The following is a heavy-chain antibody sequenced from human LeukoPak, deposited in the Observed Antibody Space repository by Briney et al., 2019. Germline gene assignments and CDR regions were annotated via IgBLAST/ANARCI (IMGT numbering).Heavy chain of an antibody. CDR2: ISYDGSHE. CDR3: AKGVAFDY. CDR1: GFTFSSYG. J-gene: IGHJ4*02. V-gene: IGHV3-30*18. Sequence: PGRSLRLSCAASGFTFSSYGIHWVRQAPGKGLEWVAVISYDGSHEYYADSVKGRFTISRDNSKNTQYLQMNDLRAEDTAVYYCAKGVAFDYWGQGTLVTVSS. D-gene: IGHD5-12*01.